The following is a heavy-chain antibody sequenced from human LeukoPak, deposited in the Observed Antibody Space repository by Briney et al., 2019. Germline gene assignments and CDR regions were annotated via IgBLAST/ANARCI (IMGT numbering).Heavy chain of an antibody. V-gene: IGHV4-59*01. J-gene: IGHJ4*02. CDR3: AKGRKDFDTNLGPFDS. Sequence: SETLSLTCTVSGGSINKYYWSWIRQSPGKGLEWLGYVHDSAGTIYNPSLKSRVTISVGTSKTQFSLKVASVTTADTAVYYCAKGRKDFDTNLGPFDSWGQGILVTVSS. CDR1: GGSINKYY. CDR2: VHDSAGT. D-gene: IGHD3-9*01.